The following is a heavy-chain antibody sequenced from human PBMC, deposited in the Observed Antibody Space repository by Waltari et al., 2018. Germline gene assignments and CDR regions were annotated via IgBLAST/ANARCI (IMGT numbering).Heavy chain of an antibody. CDR3: ARVPSP. J-gene: IGHJ5*02. V-gene: IGHV1-18*01. CDR1: GYTFTKYG. Sequence: QVQLVQSGAEVKKPGASVRISCKALGYTFTKYGVTWVRRAPGQGLEWLGGISTSTGNRKYAQKIQDRVIMTTDSSTSTAYLELRSLRYDDTAVYFCARVPSPWGQGTQVTVSS. CDR2: ISTSTGNR.